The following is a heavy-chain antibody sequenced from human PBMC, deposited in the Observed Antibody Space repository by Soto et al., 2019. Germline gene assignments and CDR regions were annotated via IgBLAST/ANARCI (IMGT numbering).Heavy chain of an antibody. CDR2: IIPTLHIA. J-gene: IGHJ4*02. D-gene: IGHD5-12*01. CDR3: VRHKGMATVLDY. CDR1: GGSFSSYT. Sequence: QVQLVQSGAEVKRPGSSVKVSCKASGGSFSSYTFSWVRQAPGPGLEWMGRIIPTLHIANYAQKFQGRVTITADESPGTDYMELRSRRSADTAVYYCVRHKGMATVLDYWGQGTLVNVSS. V-gene: IGHV1-69*02.